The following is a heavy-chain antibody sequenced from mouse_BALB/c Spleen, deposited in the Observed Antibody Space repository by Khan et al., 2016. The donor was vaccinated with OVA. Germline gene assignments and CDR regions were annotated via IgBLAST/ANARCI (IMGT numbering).Heavy chain of an antibody. CDR3: IRGGYGGFAY. J-gene: IGHJ3*01. D-gene: IGHD3-1*01. CDR2: ITPSNGGT. V-gene: IGHV1-53*01. Sequence: QVQLQQSGAELVKPGASVKLSCKASAYTFTSYQMYWVKQRPGQGLEWIGEITPSNGGTNFNEKFKNKATLTVDESSSAAFMQLSSLTSEDSAVYYCIRGGYGGFAYWGQGTLVTVSA. CDR1: AYTFTSYQ.